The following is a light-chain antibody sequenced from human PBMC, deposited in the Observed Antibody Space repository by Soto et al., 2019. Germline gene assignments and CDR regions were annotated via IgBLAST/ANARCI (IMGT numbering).Light chain of an antibody. CDR3: AAWDDSLNGVV. CDR1: SSNIGSNT. Sequence: QSVLTQPPSASGTPGQRVTISCSGSSSNIGSNTVNWYQQLPGTAPKLLIYSNNPRPPGVPGRFSGSKSGTSASLAISGLQSEDEADYYCAAWDDSLNGVVFGGGTKVTVL. V-gene: IGLV1-44*01. J-gene: IGLJ2*01. CDR2: SNN.